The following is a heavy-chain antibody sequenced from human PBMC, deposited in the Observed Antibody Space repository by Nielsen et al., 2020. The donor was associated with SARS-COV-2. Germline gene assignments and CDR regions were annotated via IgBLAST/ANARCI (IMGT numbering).Heavy chain of an antibody. CDR1: GFTFDDYA. D-gene: IGHD2-21*01. V-gene: IGHV3-33*08. Sequence: GESLRLSCAASGFTFDDYAMHWVRQAPGKGLEWVAVIWYDGSNKYYADSVKGRFTISRDNSKNSVYLQMNSLRPDDTAVYYCARVARGETGFDAFDIWGQGTMVTVSS. J-gene: IGHJ3*02. CDR2: IWYDGSNK. CDR3: ARVARGETGFDAFDI.